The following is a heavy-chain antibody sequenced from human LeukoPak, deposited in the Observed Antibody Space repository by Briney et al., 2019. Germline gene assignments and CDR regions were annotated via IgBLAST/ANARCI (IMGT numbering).Heavy chain of an antibody. J-gene: IGHJ4*02. Sequence: ASVKVSCKAFGYAFSNYYIHWVRQAPGQGLEWMGFINPSGGSPSYAQKFQGRVTMTWDTSPSTVHMDLNSPTFEDTAPYYCARVPKVGAIRLDYWGQGTLVTVSS. D-gene: IGHD1-26*01. CDR2: INPSGGSP. CDR3: ARVPKVGAIRLDY. CDR1: GYAFSNYY. V-gene: IGHV1-46*01.